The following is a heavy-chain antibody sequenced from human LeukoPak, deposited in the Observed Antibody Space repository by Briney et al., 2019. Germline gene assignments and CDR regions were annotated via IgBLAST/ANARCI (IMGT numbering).Heavy chain of an antibody. CDR1: GFSFSSYE. CDR2: ISNSGSTI. J-gene: IGHJ6*02. Sequence: GGSLRLSCVASGFSFSSYEMNWVRHAPGEGLGWVSYISNSGSTIYYADSVKGRSTISRDNAKNSLYLQMNSLRAEDTAVYYCARDGNPMVAADVTPPLQTYYYYGMDVWGQGTTVTVSS. CDR3: ARDGNPMVAADVTPPLQTYYYYGMDV. V-gene: IGHV3-48*03. D-gene: IGHD2-15*01.